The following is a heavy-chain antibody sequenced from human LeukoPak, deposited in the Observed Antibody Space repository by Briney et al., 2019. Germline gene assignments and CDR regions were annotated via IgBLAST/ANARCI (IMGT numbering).Heavy chain of an antibody. V-gene: IGHV1-8*01. CDR3: ARNLLDIADPWESSGY. Sequence: GASVKVSCKASGYTFTSYDINWVRQATGQGLEWMGCMNPNSGNTGYAQKFQGRVTMTRNTSISTAYMELSSLRSEDTAVYYCARNLLDIADPWESSGYWGQGTLVTVSS. CDR2: MNPNSGNT. J-gene: IGHJ4*02. D-gene: IGHD5-12*01. CDR1: GYTFTSYD.